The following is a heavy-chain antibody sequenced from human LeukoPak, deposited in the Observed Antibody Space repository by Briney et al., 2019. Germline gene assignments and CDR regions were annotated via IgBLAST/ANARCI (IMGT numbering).Heavy chain of an antibody. CDR3: ARTGGNYVAKIDY. V-gene: IGHV4-61*02. D-gene: IGHD1-7*01. CDR2: IYTSGST. J-gene: IGHJ4*02. Sequence: SQTLSLTCTVSGGSISSGSYYCSWIRQPAGKGLQWIGRIYTSGSTNYNPSLKSRVTISVDTSKNQFSLKLSSVTAADTAVYYCARTGGNYVAKIDYWGQGTLVTVSS. CDR1: GGSISSGSYY.